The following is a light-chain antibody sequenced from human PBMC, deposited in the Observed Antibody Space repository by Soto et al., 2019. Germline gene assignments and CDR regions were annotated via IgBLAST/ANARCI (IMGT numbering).Light chain of an antibody. CDR2: GAS. CDR3: QQFATSPLT. J-gene: IGKJ4*01. CDR1: QSVSSNY. Sequence: EIVMTQSPGTLSLSPGETATVSCRASQSVSSNYVAWFHQKPGQAPRLXIYGASSRATGIPDRFSGSGSGTDFTLTISRLEPEDCAVYYCQQFATSPLTFGGGTKVDIK. V-gene: IGKV3-20*01.